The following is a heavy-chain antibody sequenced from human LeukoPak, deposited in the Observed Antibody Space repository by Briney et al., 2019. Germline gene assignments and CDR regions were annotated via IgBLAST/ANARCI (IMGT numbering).Heavy chain of an antibody. J-gene: IGHJ4*02. CDR1: GGSFNTNS. CDR2: INHSGTT. Sequence: SETLSLTCAVYGGSFNTNSWTWIRQPPGKGLEWIGEINHSGTTNYNSSLKSRVTISVDTSKKQFSLKLKSVTAADTAVYYCARGRGRRYCSGGSCSYYFDYWGQGTLVTVSS. CDR3: ARGRGRRYCSGGSCSYYFDY. V-gene: IGHV4-34*01. D-gene: IGHD2-15*01.